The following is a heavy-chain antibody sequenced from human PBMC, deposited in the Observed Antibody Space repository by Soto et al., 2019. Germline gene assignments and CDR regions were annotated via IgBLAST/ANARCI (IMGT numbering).Heavy chain of an antibody. V-gene: IGHV3-9*01. D-gene: IGHD3-16*01. CDR2: IFWVGGGT. Sequence: EVQVVESGGGLVQPGGSLTLSCVVSGSTIDDYAMHWVRQVPGKGLEWVSGIFWVGGGTGYADSVKGRFTISRDRARSSLSLQMSSLRIEDTAVYYCGKDLSRGGLESWGQGTRVNVSA. CDR3: GKDLSRGGLES. CDR1: GSTIDDYA. J-gene: IGHJ4*02.